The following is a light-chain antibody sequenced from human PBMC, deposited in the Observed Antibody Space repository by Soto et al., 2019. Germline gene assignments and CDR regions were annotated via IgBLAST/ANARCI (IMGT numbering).Light chain of an antibody. CDR2: SNI. Sequence: QSVLTQPPSVSGAPGQRVTISCPGSSSNIGAGYDVHWYQQLPGTAPKLLIYSNINRPSGVPDRFSGSKSGTSASLAITGLQAEDEADYYCQSYDSSLSAWIFGGGTKLTVL. V-gene: IGLV1-40*01. J-gene: IGLJ2*01. CDR1: SSNIGAGYD. CDR3: QSYDSSLSAWI.